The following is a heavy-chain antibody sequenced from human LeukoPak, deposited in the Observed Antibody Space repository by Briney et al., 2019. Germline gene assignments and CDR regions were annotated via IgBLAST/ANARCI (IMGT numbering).Heavy chain of an antibody. CDR1: GFTFSRFA. Sequence: GGSLRLSCAASGFTFSRFAMHWVRQAPGKGLEWVAVISYDGSNKYYADSVKGRFTISRDSSKNTLYLQMNSLRAVHTAVYYCARDGGSGSYGYYFDYWGQGTLVTVSS. J-gene: IGHJ4*02. CDR3: ARDGGSGSYGYYFDY. CDR2: ISYDGSNK. D-gene: IGHD1-26*01. V-gene: IGHV3-30-3*01.